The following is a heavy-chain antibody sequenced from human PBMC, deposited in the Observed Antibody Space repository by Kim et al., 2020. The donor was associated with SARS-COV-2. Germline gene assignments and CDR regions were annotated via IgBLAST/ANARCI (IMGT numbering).Heavy chain of an antibody. V-gene: IGHV3-15*01. J-gene: IGHJ4*02. CDR1: GFTFSNAW. CDR3: TTEAIYYDSSGGTYYFDH. Sequence: GGSLRLSCAASGFTFSNAWMSWVRQAPGKGLEWVGRIKSKTDGGTTDYATPVKGRFTISRDDSKNTLYLQMNSLKTEDTAVYYCTTEAIYYDSSGGTYYFDHWGQGTLVTVSS. D-gene: IGHD3-22*01. CDR2: IKSKTDGGTT.